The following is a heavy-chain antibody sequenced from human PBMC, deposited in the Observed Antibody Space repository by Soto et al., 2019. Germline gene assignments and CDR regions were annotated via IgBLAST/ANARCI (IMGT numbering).Heavy chain of an antibody. CDR3: ARAYNDFWRGYPRIDP. V-gene: IGHV4-59*01. J-gene: IGHJ5*02. Sequence: ETLSLTCTVSGGSISSYYWSWIRQPPGKGLEWIGYIYYSGSTNYNPSLKSRVTISVDTSKNQFSLKLSSVTAADTAVYYCARAYNDFWRGYPRIDPWGQGTLVTVSS. CDR2: IYYSGST. D-gene: IGHD3-3*01. CDR1: GGSISSYY.